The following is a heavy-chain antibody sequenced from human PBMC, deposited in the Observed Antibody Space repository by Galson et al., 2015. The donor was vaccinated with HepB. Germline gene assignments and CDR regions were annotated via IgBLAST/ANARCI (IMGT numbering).Heavy chain of an antibody. Sequence: SLRLSCAASEFTFSDYYMSWIRQAPGKGLEWISIISNDGAYANYADSVKGRFTISRDNAKNSLFLQMNSLRAEDTAIYYCARDRGDYGDGNWFDPWGQGTLVTV. V-gene: IGHV3-11*06. CDR3: ARDRGDYGDGNWFDP. J-gene: IGHJ5*02. CDR1: EFTFSDYY. D-gene: IGHD4-17*01. CDR2: ISNDGAYA.